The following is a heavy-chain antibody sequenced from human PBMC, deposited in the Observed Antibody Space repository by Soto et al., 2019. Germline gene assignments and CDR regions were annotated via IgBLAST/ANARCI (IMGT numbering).Heavy chain of an antibody. J-gene: IGHJ5*02. CDR3: ARGQALGARYNWFDP. Sequence: QEQLVQSGAEVKKPGDSVKVSCKVSGYTVSSYDINWVRQATGLGLEWMGWLNPNSGITEYAQKFQGRVSMTRNTSISTAYMELSSLRSEDTAVYYCARGQALGARYNWFDPWGQGTLVTVSS. CDR1: GYTVSSYD. CDR2: LNPNSGIT. V-gene: IGHV1-8*01. D-gene: IGHD6-6*01.